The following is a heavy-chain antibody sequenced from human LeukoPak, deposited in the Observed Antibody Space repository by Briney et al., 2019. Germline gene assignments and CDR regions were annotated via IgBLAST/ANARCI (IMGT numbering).Heavy chain of an antibody. J-gene: IGHJ3*02. Sequence: PGEPLTLSCQRSGYPFPKYCNAWVPQIPGKALECLGDIYPADSDTTYSPTFQGQVTISADKSISTAYLQWTRLKAPDTAMYYCARFDRSSRWFSCFDIWGQGTMVTVSS. V-gene: IGHV5-51*03. CDR3: ARFDRSSRWFSCFDI. CDR2: IYPADSDT. CDR1: GYPFPKYC. D-gene: IGHD2-15*01.